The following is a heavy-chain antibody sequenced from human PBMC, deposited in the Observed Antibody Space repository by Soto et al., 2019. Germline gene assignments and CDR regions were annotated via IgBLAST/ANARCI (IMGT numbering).Heavy chain of an antibody. CDR1: GYTFTSYY. CDR2: INPSGGRT. V-gene: IGHV1-46*01. J-gene: IGHJ4*02. Sequence: ASVKVSCKASGYTFTSYYMHWVRQAPGQGLEWMGIINPSGGRTSYAQKYQSRVTISAATTTTIAYMQMSSRRSEDTAVYYCGSGNPDHNFDYWGQGTLVTVSS. D-gene: IGHD1-1*01. CDR3: GSGNPDHNFDY.